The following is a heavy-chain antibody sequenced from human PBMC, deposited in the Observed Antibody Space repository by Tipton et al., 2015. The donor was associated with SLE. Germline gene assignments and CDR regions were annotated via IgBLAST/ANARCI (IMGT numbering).Heavy chain of an antibody. V-gene: IGHV4-59*11. D-gene: IGHD2-2*01. J-gene: IGHJ6*02. CDR3: ARAQEDIVVVPAAPSGYYGMGV. CDR2: IYYSGST. CDR1: GGSISSHY. Sequence: TLSLTCTVSGGSISSHYWSWIRQPPGKGLEWIGYIYYSGSTNYNPSLKSRVTISVDTSKNQLSQKLSSVTAAATAVYYCARAQEDIVVVPAAPSGYYGMGVWGQGTTGAVSS.